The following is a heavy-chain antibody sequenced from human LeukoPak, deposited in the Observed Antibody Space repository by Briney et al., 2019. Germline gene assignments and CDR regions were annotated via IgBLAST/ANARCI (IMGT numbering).Heavy chain of an antibody. V-gene: IGHV3-23*01. CDR2: ISGSGGST. CDR3: AKGPPYCGGDCYSGFDY. J-gene: IGHJ4*02. Sequence: GGSLRLSCAASGFTLSSYAMIWVRQAPGKGLEWVSAISGSGGSTYYADSVKGRFTISRDNSKNTLYLQMNSLRAEDTAVYYCAKGPPYCGGDCYSGFDYWGQGTLVTVSS. CDR1: GFTLSSYA. D-gene: IGHD2-21*02.